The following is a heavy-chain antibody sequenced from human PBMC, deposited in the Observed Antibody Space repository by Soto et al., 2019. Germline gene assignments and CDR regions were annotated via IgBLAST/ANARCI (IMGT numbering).Heavy chain of an antibody. Sequence: GGSLRLSCRASGFDFKNYGMNWVRQAPGERLEWLSYIASSSSVTYYRDSVKDRFTVSRDDAENSLYLRMNSLRDEDTAVYYCARAAPHGYDYWGQGTLVTVS. CDR2: IASSSSVT. D-gene: IGHD5-18*01. CDR1: GFDFKNYG. CDR3: ARAAPHGYDY. J-gene: IGHJ4*02. V-gene: IGHV3-48*02.